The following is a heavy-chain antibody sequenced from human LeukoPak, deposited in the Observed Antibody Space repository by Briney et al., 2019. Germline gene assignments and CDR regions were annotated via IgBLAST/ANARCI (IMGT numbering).Heavy chain of an antibody. CDR3: ARPKQNSFAFDI. J-gene: IGHJ3*02. CDR2: ISGSGGST. D-gene: IGHD2/OR15-2a*01. Sequence: GGSLRLSCAASGFIFSSYAMSWVRQAPGKGLEWVSAISGSGGSTYYADSVKGRFTISRDNSKNTLYLQMNSLRAEDTAVYYCARPKQNSFAFDIWGQGAMVTVSS. CDR1: GFIFSSYA. V-gene: IGHV3-23*01.